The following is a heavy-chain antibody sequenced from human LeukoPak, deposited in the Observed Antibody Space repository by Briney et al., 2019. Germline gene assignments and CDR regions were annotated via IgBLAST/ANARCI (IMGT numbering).Heavy chain of an antibody. V-gene: IGHV1-2*02. Sequence: GASVKVSCKASGYTFTGYYMHWVRQAPGQGLEWMGWINPNSGGTNYAQKFQGRVTMTRDTSISTAYMELSRLRSDDTAVYYCARYGSGSYYYYFDYWGQGTLVTVSS. D-gene: IGHD3-10*01. J-gene: IGHJ4*02. CDR3: ARYGSGSYYYYFDY. CDR1: GYTFTGYY. CDR2: INPNSGGT.